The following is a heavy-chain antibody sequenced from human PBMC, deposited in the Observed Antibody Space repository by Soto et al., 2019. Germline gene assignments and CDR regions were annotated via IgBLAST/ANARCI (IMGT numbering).Heavy chain of an antibody. V-gene: IGHV3-15*07. J-gene: IGHJ4*02. CDR1: GFTFTNAW. CDR2: IKSKPDGGTT. CDR3: TTTYYYDIY. Sequence: EVQLVESGGGLVKPGGSLRLSCAASGFTFTNAWMNWVRQAPGKGLEWVGRIKSKPDGGTTDYAAPVKGRFTISRDDSKNTMYLQINSLKTDDTAVYYCTTTYYYDIYWGQGTLVTVSS. D-gene: IGHD3-22*01.